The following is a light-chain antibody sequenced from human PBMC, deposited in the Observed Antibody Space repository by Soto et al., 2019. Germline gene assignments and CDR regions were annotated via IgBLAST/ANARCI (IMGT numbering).Light chain of an antibody. CDR2: STG. Sequence: QAVVTQEPSLTVSPGGTVTLTCASSTGAVTSGFYPNWFQQKPGQAPRSLIYSTGNKHSWTPARFSGSLLGGKAALTLSGVQPEDEAEYYCLLYFGDAQFGMFGGGTKVTVL. CDR1: TGAVTSGFY. J-gene: IGLJ3*02. V-gene: IGLV7-43*01. CDR3: LLYFGDAQFGM.